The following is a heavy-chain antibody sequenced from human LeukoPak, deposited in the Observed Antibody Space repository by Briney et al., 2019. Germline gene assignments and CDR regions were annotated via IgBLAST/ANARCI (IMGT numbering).Heavy chain of an antibody. CDR1: GGSISSGDYY. CDR3: ARHRAEQWLVASVNDAFDI. J-gene: IGHJ3*02. V-gene: IGHV4-30-4*01. Sequence: SETLSLTCTVSGGSISSGDYYWSWIRQPPGKGLEWIGYIYYSGSTYYNPSLKSRVTISVDTSKNQFSLKLSSVTAADTAVYYCARHRAEQWLVASVNDAFDIWGQGTMVTVSS. CDR2: IYYSGST. D-gene: IGHD6-19*01.